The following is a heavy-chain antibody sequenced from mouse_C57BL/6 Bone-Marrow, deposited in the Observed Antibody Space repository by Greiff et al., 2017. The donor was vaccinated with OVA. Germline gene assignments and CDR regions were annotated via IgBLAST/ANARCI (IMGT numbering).Heavy chain of an antibody. Sequence: VQGVESGPELVKPGASVKISCKASGYAFSSSWMNWVKQRPGKGLEWIGRIYPGDGDTNYNGKFKGKATLTADKSSSTAYMQLSSLTSEDSAVYFCARLDRFAYWGQGTLVTVSA. V-gene: IGHV1-82*01. CDR3: ARLDRFAY. CDR1: GYAFSSSW. CDR2: IYPGDGDT. J-gene: IGHJ3*01.